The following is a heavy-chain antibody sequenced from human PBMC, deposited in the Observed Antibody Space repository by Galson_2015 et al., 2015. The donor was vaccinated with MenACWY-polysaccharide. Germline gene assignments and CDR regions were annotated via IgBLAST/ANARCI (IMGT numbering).Heavy chain of an antibody. CDR2: T. J-gene: IGHJ3*02. Sequence: TYYNPSLESRVTISVDTSKNQFSLKLSSVTAADTALYYCARAPTPYCSSTSCFNKYAFDIWGQGTMVTVSS. CDR3: ARAPTPYCSSTSCFNKYAFDI. D-gene: IGHD2-2*01. V-gene: IGHV4-39*01.